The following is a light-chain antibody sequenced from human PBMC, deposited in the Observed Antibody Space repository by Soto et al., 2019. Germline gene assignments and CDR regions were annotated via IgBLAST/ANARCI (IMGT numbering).Light chain of an antibody. CDR2: GAS. CDR1: QTISRNF. J-gene: IGKJ1*01. Sequence: IALTQSPGTLSLSPGERATLSCRASQTISRNFLAWYQQKPGQAPRLLIYGASKRATGIPDRFSGSGSGAEFTLTISRLEPEYFGVYHCQQYDGSPQTFGQGTKVEIK. CDR3: QQYDGSPQT. V-gene: IGKV3-20*01.